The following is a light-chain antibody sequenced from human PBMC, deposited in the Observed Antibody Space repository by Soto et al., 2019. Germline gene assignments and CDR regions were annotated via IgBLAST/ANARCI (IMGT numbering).Light chain of an antibody. J-gene: IGKJ1*01. CDR3: QDYYSPPWT. Sequence: DIQMTQSPSSLSASVGDRVTITCRASQGISNYLAWYQQQPGKVPKLLIYVASTLQSGVPSRFSGSGSSTDFSLTIGSLQPDDVETDYWQDYYSPPWTFGQGSKVVIK. CDR2: VAS. CDR1: QGISNY. V-gene: IGKV1-27*01.